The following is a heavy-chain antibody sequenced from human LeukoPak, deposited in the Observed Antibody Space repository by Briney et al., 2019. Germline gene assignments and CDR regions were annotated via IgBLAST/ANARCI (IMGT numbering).Heavy chain of an antibody. J-gene: IGHJ4*02. D-gene: IGHD1-7*01. V-gene: IGHV3-23*01. CDR1: GFTFSNYA. Sequence: GGSLRLSCAASGFTFSNYAMTWVRQAPGKGLEWVSSIGGSGDTTYYADSVKGRFTISRDNFKNRLYLQMNSLRAEDTALYYCAKGRRAPLVGTITKSWIDYWGQGTLVAVSS. CDR3: AKGRRAPLVGTITKSWIDY. CDR2: IGGSGDTT.